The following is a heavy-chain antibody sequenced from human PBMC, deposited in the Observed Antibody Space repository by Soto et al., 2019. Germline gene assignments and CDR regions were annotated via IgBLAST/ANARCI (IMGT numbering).Heavy chain of an antibody. CDR2: ISAYNGNT. CDR1: GYPFTSYG. D-gene: IGHD6-6*01. V-gene: IGHV1-18*01. Sequence: GXSVKVSCNASGYPFTSYGISWVRQAPGQGLEWMGWISAYNGNTNYAQKLQGRVTMTTDTSTSTAYMELRSLRSDDTAVYYCARVGSSSSRYYYYYGMDVWGQGTTVTVSS. CDR3: ARVGSSSSRYYYYYGMDV. J-gene: IGHJ6*02.